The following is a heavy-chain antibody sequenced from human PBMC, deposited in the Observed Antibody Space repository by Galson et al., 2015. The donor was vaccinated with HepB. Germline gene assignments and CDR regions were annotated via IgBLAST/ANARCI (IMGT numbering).Heavy chain of an antibody. J-gene: IGHJ4*02. CDR1: GFTFSGSA. V-gene: IGHV3-73*01. CDR2: IRSKANSYAT. D-gene: IGHD3-22*01. Sequence: SLRLSCAASGFTFSGSAMHWVRQASGKGLEWVGRIRSKANSYATAYAASVKGRFTISRDDSKNTAYLQMNSLKTEDTAVYYCTRLEYYYDSSGYVDYWGQGTLVTVSS. CDR3: TRLEYYYDSSGYVDY.